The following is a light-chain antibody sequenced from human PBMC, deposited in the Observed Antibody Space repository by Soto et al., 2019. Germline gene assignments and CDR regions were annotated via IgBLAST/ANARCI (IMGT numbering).Light chain of an antibody. J-gene: IGKJ3*01. V-gene: IGKV1-12*01. CDR2: ATS. CDR1: QGVGGW. CDR3: QQTHRLPLS. Sequence: IQMTQSPSSVSASVGDRVTMTCRASQGVGGWLAWYQQKPGKVPKLLIYATSSLHSGVPSRFSGSGSVTDFTLSISSLQPEDFATYYCQQTHRLPLSFGPGTKVDI.